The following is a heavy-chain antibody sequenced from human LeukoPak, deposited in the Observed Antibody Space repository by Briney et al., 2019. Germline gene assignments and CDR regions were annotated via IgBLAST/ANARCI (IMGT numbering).Heavy chain of an antibody. D-gene: IGHD6-13*01. V-gene: IGHV4-39*01. Sequence: SETLSLTCTVSGGPISSSNYSWGWIRQPPGKGLEWIGSFYFSGSTNYNPSLKSRVTISVDTSKNQLSLKLSFVTAADTAVYYCARHLGSSSWYAPGHWGQGTLVTVSS. CDR2: FYFSGST. CDR3: ARHLGSSSWYAPGH. J-gene: IGHJ4*02. CDR1: GGPISSSNYS.